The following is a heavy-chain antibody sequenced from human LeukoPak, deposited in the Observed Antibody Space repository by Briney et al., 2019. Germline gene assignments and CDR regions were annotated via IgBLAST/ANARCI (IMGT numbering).Heavy chain of an antibody. CDR2: ISAYNGNT. D-gene: IGHD6-19*01. Sequence: GASVNVSCKASGYTFTSYGISWVRQAPGQGLEWMGWISAYNGNTNYAQKLQGRVTMTTDTSTSTAYMELRSLRSDDTAVYYCARGGSGFLYYYGMDVWGQGTTVTVSS. J-gene: IGHJ6*02. CDR3: ARGGSGFLYYYGMDV. CDR1: GYTFTSYG. V-gene: IGHV1-18*01.